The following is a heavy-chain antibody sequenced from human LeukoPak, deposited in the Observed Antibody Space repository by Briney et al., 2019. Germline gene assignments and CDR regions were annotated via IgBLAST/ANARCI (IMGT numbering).Heavy chain of an antibody. Sequence: GASVKVSCKASGGTFSSYAISWVRQAPGQGLEWMGRIIPIFGIANYAQKFQGRVTITADKSTSTAYMELSSLRSEDTAVYYCARDLAVAGTLDGMDVWGQGTTVTVSS. CDR1: GGTFSSYA. V-gene: IGHV1-69*04. D-gene: IGHD6-19*01. CDR3: ARDLAVAGTLDGMDV. CDR2: IIPIFGIA. J-gene: IGHJ6*02.